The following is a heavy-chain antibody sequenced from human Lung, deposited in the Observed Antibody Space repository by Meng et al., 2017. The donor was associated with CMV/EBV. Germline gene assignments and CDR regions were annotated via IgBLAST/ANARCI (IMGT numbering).Heavy chain of an antibody. CDR2: ISHSGTS. CDR1: GGSITSYY. CDR3: ARGRDDDISLGYYYNRGFDV. J-gene: IGHJ6*02. Sequence: GSXRLXCTVSGGSITSYYWNWIRQPPGKKLEWIGDISHSGTSSYNPSLKSRVIITVDTSRNQFSLKLTSVAAADTAVYFCARGRDDDISLGYYYNRGFDVWXRGAXVTVAS. D-gene: IGHD3-22*01. V-gene: IGHV4-59*01.